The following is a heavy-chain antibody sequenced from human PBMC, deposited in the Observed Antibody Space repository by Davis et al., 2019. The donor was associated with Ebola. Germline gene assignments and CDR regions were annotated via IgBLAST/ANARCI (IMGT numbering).Heavy chain of an antibody. CDR2: IKSKTDGGTT. CDR1: GFTFSNAW. Sequence: GESLKISCAASGFTFSNAWMSWVRQAPGKGLEWVGRIKSKTDGGTTDYAAPVKGRFTISRDDSKNTLYLQMNSLKTEDTAVYYCTTVIVGAPEDYWGQGTLVTVSS. J-gene: IGHJ4*02. D-gene: IGHD1-26*01. V-gene: IGHV3-15*01. CDR3: TTVIVGAPEDY.